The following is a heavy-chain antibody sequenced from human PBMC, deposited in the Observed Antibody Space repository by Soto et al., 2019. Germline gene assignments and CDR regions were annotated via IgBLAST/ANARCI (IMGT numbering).Heavy chain of an antibody. CDR2: IESDGNA. CDR1: GFTFSSHD. CDR3: ARGGIEGVTWNWFDT. D-gene: IGHD3-16*01. J-gene: IGHJ5*02. Sequence: GGSLRLSCTASGFTFSSHDMHWVRQVTGKGLEWVSGIESDGNAKYLASVKGRFSISRENAKNSLHLQMNSLRAEDTAVYYCARGGIEGVTWNWFDTWGQGTLVTVSS. V-gene: IGHV3-13*01.